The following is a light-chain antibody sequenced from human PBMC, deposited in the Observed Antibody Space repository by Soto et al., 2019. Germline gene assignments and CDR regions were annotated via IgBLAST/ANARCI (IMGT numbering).Light chain of an antibody. CDR2: DAS. Sequence: EIVLTQSPATLSLSPGERATLSCRASQSVSSYLAWYQQKAGQAPRLLIYDASNRATGIPARFSGSGSGTDFTLTISSLEPEDFAVYYCQQRSNWPITFGQGTRLDIK. CDR3: QQRSNWPIT. V-gene: IGKV3-11*01. CDR1: QSVSSY. J-gene: IGKJ5*01.